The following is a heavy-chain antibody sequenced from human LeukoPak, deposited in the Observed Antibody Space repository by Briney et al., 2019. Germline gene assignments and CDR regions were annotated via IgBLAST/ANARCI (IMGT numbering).Heavy chain of an antibody. CDR3: ARVGRYCTSTSCSASVDY. V-gene: IGHV3-11*05. CDR1: GFTFSDYY. D-gene: IGHD2-2*01. Sequence: GGSLRLSCAASGFTFSDYYMSWIRQAPGKGLEWVSYISSGSSYTNYADSVKGRFTISRDNAKNSLYLQMNSLRAEDTAVYYCARVGRYCTSTSCSASVDYWGQGTLVTVSS. CDR2: ISSGSSYT. J-gene: IGHJ4*02.